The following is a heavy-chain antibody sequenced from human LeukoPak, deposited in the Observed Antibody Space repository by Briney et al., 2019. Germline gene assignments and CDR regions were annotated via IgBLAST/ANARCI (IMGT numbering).Heavy chain of an antibody. J-gene: IGHJ5*01. D-gene: IGHD6-19*01. Sequence: QTLSLTFAISGDSVSSNNAAWNWIRQSPSRGLEWLGRTYYRSKWYYDYALSVKGRITVNPDTSKNQFSLQLNSVTPDDAAVYYCAGIAVTGLNWFTSWGQGTLVTVSS. CDR2: TYYRSKWYY. CDR3: AGIAVTGLNWFTS. CDR1: GDSVSSNNAA. V-gene: IGHV6-1*01.